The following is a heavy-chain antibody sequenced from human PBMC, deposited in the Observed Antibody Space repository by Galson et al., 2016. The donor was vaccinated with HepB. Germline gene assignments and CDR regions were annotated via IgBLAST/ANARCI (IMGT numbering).Heavy chain of an antibody. D-gene: IGHD2/OR15-2a*01. CDR2: IFHSGRV. V-gene: IGHV4-4*02. Sequence: ETLSLTCAVSGVSITSNDWWSWVRQPPGQGLEWIGQIFHSGRVNYTLSLASRVTISIDTSNNHFSLRLTSVTAADTALYYCARQYWGGPSDYWGQGTLVTVSS. CDR1: GVSITSNDW. J-gene: IGHJ4*02. CDR3: ARQYWGGPSDY.